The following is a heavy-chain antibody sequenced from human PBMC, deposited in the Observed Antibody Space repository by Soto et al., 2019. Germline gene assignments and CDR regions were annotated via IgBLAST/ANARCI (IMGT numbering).Heavy chain of an antibody. V-gene: IGHV3-30*18. Sequence: GGSLRLSCAASGFIFSNYGMHCVRHSPGKGPEWVALISHDGSNKYYTDSVKGRFTISRDNPKNTLYLQMASLRVEDTAMYYCANVIFKKTWSFPGNLGQGTPVNVSS. CDR2: ISHDGSNK. CDR1: GFIFSNYG. CDR3: ANVIFKKTWSFPGN. J-gene: IGHJ4*02. D-gene: IGHD3-16*02.